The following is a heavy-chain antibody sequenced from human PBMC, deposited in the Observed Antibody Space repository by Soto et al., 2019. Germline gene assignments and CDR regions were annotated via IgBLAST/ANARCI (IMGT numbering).Heavy chain of an antibody. V-gene: IGHV1-69*01. D-gene: IGHD3-16*02. CDR1: GDTFTNYA. Sequence: QVHLVQSGAEVKKPASSVKVSCKASGDTFTNYAISWVRQAPGQGLEWMGGIIPIFGTANYAQNFQDRVTITADESTSTVYMELSSLTSEDTAVYYCARAPSSNDSIWGTYRRPYYFDYWGQGTLVTVSS. J-gene: IGHJ4*02. CDR3: ARAPSSNDSIWGTYRRPYYFDY. CDR2: IIPIFGTA.